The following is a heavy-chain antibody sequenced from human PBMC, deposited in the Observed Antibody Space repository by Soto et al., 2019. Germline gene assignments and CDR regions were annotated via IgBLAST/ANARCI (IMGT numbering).Heavy chain of an antibody. J-gene: IGHJ4*02. Sequence: QVQLVQSGAEVKKPGASVKVSCKASGYTFTSYGISWVRQAPGQGLEWMGWISAYNGNTNYAQKLQGRVTMTTDTSRSTAYMERRSLRSDDTAVYYCARELAHKSSDSSGYSNFDYWGQGTLVTVSS. V-gene: IGHV1-18*01. CDR3: ARELAHKSSDSSGYSNFDY. D-gene: IGHD3-22*01. CDR1: GYTFTSYG. CDR2: ISAYNGNT.